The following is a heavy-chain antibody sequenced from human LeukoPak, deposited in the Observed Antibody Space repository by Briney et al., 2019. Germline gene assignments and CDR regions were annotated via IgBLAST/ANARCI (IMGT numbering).Heavy chain of an antibody. CDR3: AKDRDSSGYYSDY. D-gene: IGHD3-22*01. J-gene: IGHJ4*02. Sequence: GRPLRLSCAASGFTFSSYGMHWVRQAPGKGLEWVAVISYDGSNKYYADSVKGRFTISRDNSKNTLYLQMNSLRAEDTAVYYCAKDRDSSGYYSDYWGQGTLVTVSS. V-gene: IGHV3-30*18. CDR1: GFTFSSYG. CDR2: ISYDGSNK.